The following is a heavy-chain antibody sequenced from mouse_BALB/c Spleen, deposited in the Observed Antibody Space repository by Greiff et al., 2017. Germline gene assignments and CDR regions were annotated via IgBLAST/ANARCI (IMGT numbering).Heavy chain of an antibody. D-gene: IGHD2-4*01. Sequence: EVQGVESGGDLVKPGGSLKLSCAASGFTFSSYGMSWVRQTPDKRLEWVATISSGGSYTYYPDSVKGRFTISRDNAKNTLYLQMSSLKSEDTAMYYCATTMITTRYYAMDYWGQGTSVTVSS. CDR2: ISSGGSYT. CDR1: GFTFSSYG. J-gene: IGHJ4*01. V-gene: IGHV5-6*01. CDR3: ATTMITTRYYAMDY.